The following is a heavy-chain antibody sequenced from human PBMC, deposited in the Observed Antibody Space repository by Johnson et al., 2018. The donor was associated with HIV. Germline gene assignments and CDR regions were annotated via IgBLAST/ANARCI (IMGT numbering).Heavy chain of an antibody. J-gene: IGHJ3*02. Sequence: VQLVESGGGVVQPGGSLRLSCAASGFTVSSNYMSWVRQAPGKGLEWVSVIYSGGNTYYADSVKGRFTISRDKSKNSLFLQMKSLRVEDTAVYYCARSGGYPNAFDMWGQGTMVSVSS. V-gene: IGHV3-66*01. CDR1: GFTVSSNY. D-gene: IGHD6-13*01. CDR2: IYSGGNT. CDR3: ARSGGYPNAFDM.